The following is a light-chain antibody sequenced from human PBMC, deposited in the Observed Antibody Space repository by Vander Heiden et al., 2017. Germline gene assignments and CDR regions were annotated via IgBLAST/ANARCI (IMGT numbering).Light chain of an antibody. J-gene: IGKJ4*01. CDR1: QSISSY. Sequence: DIQMTQSPSSLSASVGDRVTITCRASQSISSYLNWYQQKPGKAPKLLIYAASSLQSGVPSRFSGSGSGTDFTLTISRLQPEDFATYYCQRSDTTPITFGGGTKVEIK. CDR2: AAS. CDR3: QRSDTTPIT. V-gene: IGKV1-39*01.